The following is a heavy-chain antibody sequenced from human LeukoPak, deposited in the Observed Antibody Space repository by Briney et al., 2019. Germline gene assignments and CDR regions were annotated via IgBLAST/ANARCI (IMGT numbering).Heavy chain of an antibody. CDR1: GGSISSFY. D-gene: IGHD3-22*01. V-gene: IGHV4-59*01. J-gene: IGHJ3*02. CDR3: ASSPDSSASLVHAFDI. Sequence: PSETLSLTCAVSGGSISSFYWSWIRQPPGKGLEWIGYIYYTGSTNYNPSLKSRVTISVDTSKNQLSLKLSSVTAADTAVYYCASSPDSSASLVHAFDIWGQGTMVTVSS. CDR2: IYYTGST.